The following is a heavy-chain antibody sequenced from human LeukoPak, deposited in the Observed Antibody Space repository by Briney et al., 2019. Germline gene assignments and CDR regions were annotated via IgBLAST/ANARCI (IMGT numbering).Heavy chain of an antibody. CDR2: ISSGSSTI. D-gene: IGHD2-2*01. Sequence: GGSLRLSCAASGFTFSTYSMNWVRQAPGKGLEWVSYISSGSSTIYYADSVKGRFTISRDNAKNSLYLQMNSLRDEDTAVYYCARDKPPVVPAAVVCDYWGKGTLVTVSS. CDR3: ARDKPPVVPAAVVCDY. V-gene: IGHV3-48*02. J-gene: IGHJ4*02. CDR1: GFTFSTYS.